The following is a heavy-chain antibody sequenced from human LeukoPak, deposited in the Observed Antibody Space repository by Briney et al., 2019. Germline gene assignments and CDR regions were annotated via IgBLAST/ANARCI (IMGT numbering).Heavy chain of an antibody. CDR3: ATGSRYYCYYYMDV. Sequence: ASVKVSCKASGYTFTSYDINWVRQATGQGLEWMGWMNPNSGNTGYAQKFQGRVTITRNTSISTAYMELSSLRSEDTAVYYCATGSRYYCYYYMDVWGKGTTVTVSS. V-gene: IGHV1-8*03. CDR1: GYTFTSYD. J-gene: IGHJ6*03. CDR2: MNPNSGNT. D-gene: IGHD1-26*01.